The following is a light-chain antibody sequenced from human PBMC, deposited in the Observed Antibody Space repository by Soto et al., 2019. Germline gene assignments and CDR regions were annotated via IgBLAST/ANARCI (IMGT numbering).Light chain of an antibody. J-gene: IGKJ4*01. V-gene: IGKV1-33*01. CDR3: QQSETGPLT. CDR1: QDINKY. CDR2: DAS. Sequence: DIQMTQSPSSLSASVGDRITITCQASQDINKYLNWCQQKLGKAPKLLIYDASNLQRGVPSRFSGSGSGTHFSLSISSLQPEDIATYYCQQSETGPLTSGGGTKGDIK.